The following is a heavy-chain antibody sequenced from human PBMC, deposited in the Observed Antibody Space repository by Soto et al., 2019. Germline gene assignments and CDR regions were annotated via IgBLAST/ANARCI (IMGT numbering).Heavy chain of an antibody. Sequence: ASVKVSCKASGYTFTSYARHWVRQAPGQRLEWMGWINAGNGNTKYSQKFQGRVTITRDTSASTAYMELSSLRSEDTAVYYCARDLPYCSSTSCLAPGDAFDIWGQATMVTVSS. CDR2: INAGNGNT. CDR1: GYTFTSYA. V-gene: IGHV1-3*01. J-gene: IGHJ3*02. CDR3: ARDLPYCSSTSCLAPGDAFDI. D-gene: IGHD2-2*01.